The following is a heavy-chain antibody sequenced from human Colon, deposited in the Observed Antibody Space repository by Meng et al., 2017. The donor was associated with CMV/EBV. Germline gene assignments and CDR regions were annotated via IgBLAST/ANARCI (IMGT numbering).Heavy chain of an antibody. Sequence: YAMSWVRQAPGKGLEWVSGISSSGGSTYYGDSVKGRFTISRDSSKNTLYLLMNSLRAEDTAVYYCAKGRALLDFWSGYQVVPDAFDIWGQGTMVTVSS. CDR1: YA. V-gene: IGHV3-23*01. CDR2: ISSSGGST. D-gene: IGHD3-3*01. CDR3: AKGRALLDFWSGYQVVPDAFDI. J-gene: IGHJ3*02.